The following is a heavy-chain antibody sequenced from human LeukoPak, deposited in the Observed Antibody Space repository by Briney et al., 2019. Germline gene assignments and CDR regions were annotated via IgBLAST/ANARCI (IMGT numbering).Heavy chain of an antibody. Sequence: SETLSLTCAVYGVSFSGYYWSWIRQPPGKGLEWVGEINHSGSTNYNPSLKSRVTISVDTSKNQLSLKLSSVTAADTAVYYCARALRLISDYWGQGTLVTVPS. CDR2: INHSGST. V-gene: IGHV4-34*01. CDR3: ARALRLISDY. CDR1: GVSFSGYY. J-gene: IGHJ4*02. D-gene: IGHD3-16*01.